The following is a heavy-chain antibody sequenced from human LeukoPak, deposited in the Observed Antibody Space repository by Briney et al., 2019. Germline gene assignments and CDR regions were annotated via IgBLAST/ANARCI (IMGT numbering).Heavy chain of an antibody. CDR2: ISGSGTTI. D-gene: IGHD5-18*01. J-gene: IGHJ4*02. CDR3: ARPADSSVDY. V-gene: IGHV3-11*01. Sequence: GGSLRLSCVVSGLTFSDSFMSWIRQPPGKGLEWITDISGSGTTIYHADSVKGRFTVSRDNAKNSVYLQMNSLRDEDTAVYYCARPADSSVDYWGQGTLVTVSS. CDR1: GLTFSDSF.